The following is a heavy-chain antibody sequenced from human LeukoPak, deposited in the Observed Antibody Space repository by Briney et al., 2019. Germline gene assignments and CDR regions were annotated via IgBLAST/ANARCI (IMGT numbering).Heavy chain of an antibody. J-gene: IGHJ5*02. D-gene: IGHD4-17*01. CDR1: CGSIYGMH. CDR3: VGSKSGTYGWFDP. CDR2: IYYTGST. Sequence: PSETLSFTCTGSCGSIYGMHWIWVRQPPGKGLEWIGYIYYTGSTNYNPSLKSRVTISVDTSQNQFSLKVSSVTAADTAVYYCVGSKSGTYGWFDPRDQGTLVTVSS. V-gene: IGHV4-59*01.